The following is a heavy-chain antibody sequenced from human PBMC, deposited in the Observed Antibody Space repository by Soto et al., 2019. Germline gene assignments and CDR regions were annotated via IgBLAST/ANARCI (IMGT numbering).Heavy chain of an antibody. Sequence: TSETLSLTCTVSGGSISSDDYYWSWLRQPPGKGLEWIGYIYHSGSTYYKPSLKSRVTISVDTSKNQFSLKLNSVTAADTAVYYCARESNYYNSRVIDSWAQGTLVTVSS. D-gene: IGHD3-22*01. CDR3: ARESNYYNSRVIDS. CDR1: GGSISSDDYY. CDR2: IYHSGST. J-gene: IGHJ4*02. V-gene: IGHV4-30-4*01.